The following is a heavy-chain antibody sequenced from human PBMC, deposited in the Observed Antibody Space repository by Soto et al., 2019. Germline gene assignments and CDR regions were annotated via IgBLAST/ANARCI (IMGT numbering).Heavy chain of an antibody. D-gene: IGHD2-15*01. CDR2: IKSKTDGGKT. J-gene: IGHJ4*02. Sequence: GGSLRLSCAASGFTFSSYAMSWVRQAPGKGLEWVGRIKSKTDGGKTDYAAPVKGRFTISRDDSKNTLYLQMNSLKTEDTAVYYCTTVTGAGYCSGGSCYFDYWGQGTLVTVSS. CDR1: GFTFSSYA. V-gene: IGHV3-15*01. CDR3: TTVTGAGYCSGGSCYFDY.